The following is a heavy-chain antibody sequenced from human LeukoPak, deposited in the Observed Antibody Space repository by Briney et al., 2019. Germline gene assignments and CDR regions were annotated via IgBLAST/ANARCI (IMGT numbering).Heavy chain of an antibody. CDR3: AKDTPGYSSGWYDAFDI. Sequence: GGSLRLSCAASGFTFSSYAMSWVRQAPGKGREWVSAISGSGGSTYYADSVKGRFTISRDNSKNTLYLQMNSLRAEDTAVYYCAKDTPGYSSGWYDAFDIWGQGTMVTVSS. CDR2: ISGSGGST. D-gene: IGHD6-19*01. CDR1: GFTFSSYA. J-gene: IGHJ3*02. V-gene: IGHV3-23*01.